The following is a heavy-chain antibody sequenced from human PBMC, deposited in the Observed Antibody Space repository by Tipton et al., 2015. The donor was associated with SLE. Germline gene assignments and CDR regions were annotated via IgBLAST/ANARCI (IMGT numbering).Heavy chain of an antibody. V-gene: IGHV4-59*01. J-gene: IGHJ5*02. D-gene: IGHD3-10*01. Sequence: TLSLTCSVSGGSISHFYWSWIRQPPGKGLEWIAYIYYSGTTNYNPSLKSRVSISVDTSKNRFSLNLYSVTAADTAVYYCARDLNYYGSGSYKGWFDPWGQGTLVTVSS. CDR3: ARDLNYYGSGSYKGWFDP. CDR1: GGSISHFY. CDR2: IYYSGTT.